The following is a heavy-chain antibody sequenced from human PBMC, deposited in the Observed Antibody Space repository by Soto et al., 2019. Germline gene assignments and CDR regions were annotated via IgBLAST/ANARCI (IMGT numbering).Heavy chain of an antibody. Sequence: EVQLVESGGGLVQPGRSLRLSCAASGFTFDDYAMHWVRQAPGKGLEWVSGISWNSGSIGYADSVKGRFTISRDNAKNSLYLQMNSPRAEDTALYYCAKDIHVWAAPGGMDVWGKGTTVTVSS. V-gene: IGHV3-9*01. CDR1: GFTFDDYA. CDR2: ISWNSGSI. CDR3: AKDIHVWAAPGGMDV. D-gene: IGHD3-16*01. J-gene: IGHJ6*03.